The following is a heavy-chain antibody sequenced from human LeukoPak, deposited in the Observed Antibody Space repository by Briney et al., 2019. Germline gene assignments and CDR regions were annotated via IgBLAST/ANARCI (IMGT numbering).Heavy chain of an antibody. V-gene: IGHV4-34*01. CDR2: INHSGST. J-gene: IGHJ1*01. CDR1: GGSFSGYY. D-gene: IGHD6-13*01. Sequence: PSETLSLTCAVYGGSFSGYYWSWIRQPPGKGLEWIGEINHSGSTNYNPSLKSRVTISVDTSKNQFSLKLSSVTAADTAVYYCATVLSSSWSPKYFQHWGQGTLVTVSS. CDR3: ATVLSSSWSPKYFQH.